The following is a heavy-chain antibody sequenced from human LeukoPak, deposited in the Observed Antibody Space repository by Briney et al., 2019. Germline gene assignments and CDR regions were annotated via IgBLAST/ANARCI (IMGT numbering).Heavy chain of an antibody. CDR2: ISSSGSTI. Sequence: GGSLRLSCAASGFTFSSYEMNWVRQAPGKGLGWVSYISSSGSTIYYADSVKGRFTISRDNSKNSLYLQMNSLRAEDTALYYCAKDVRGSTSWYGLDYWGQGTLVTVSS. J-gene: IGHJ4*02. CDR1: GFTFSSYE. CDR3: AKDVRGSTSWYGLDY. V-gene: IGHV3-48*03. D-gene: IGHD6-13*01.